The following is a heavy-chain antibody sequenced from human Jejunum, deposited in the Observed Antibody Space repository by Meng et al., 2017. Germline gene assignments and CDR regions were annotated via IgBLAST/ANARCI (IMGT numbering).Heavy chain of an antibody. Sequence: QVQLVQSGGEVKKPGASVKVSCKAAGYPYTGDGISCVRQSPRQGLEWMGWIRGLSGGKKQSQKFQGKVTMTTDTSTRTAYMELRSLRSADTAVYYCARGGGSTAYFDYWGQGTLVTVSS. J-gene: IGHJ4*02. CDR1: GYPYTGDG. V-gene: IGHV1-18*04. D-gene: IGHD3-16*01. CDR2: IRGLSGGK. CDR3: ARGGGSTAYFDY.